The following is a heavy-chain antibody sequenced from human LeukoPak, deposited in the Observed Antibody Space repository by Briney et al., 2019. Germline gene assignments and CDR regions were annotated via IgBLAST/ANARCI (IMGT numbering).Heavy chain of an antibody. V-gene: IGHV3-30-3*01. CDR1: GFTFSSYA. Sequence: PGGSLRLSCAASGFTFSSYAMHWVRQAPGKGLEWVAVISYDGSNKYYADSVKGRFTISRDNSKNTLYPQMNSLRAEDTAVYYCASHPGGVSESYYSDVDYWGQGTLVTVSS. CDR3: ASHPGGVSESYYSDVDY. J-gene: IGHJ4*02. CDR2: ISYDGSNK. D-gene: IGHD1-26*01.